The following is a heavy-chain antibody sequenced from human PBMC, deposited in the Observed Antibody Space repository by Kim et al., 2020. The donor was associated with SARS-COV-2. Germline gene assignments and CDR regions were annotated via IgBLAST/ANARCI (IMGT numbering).Heavy chain of an antibody. J-gene: IGHJ6*02. D-gene: IGHD6-13*01. Sequence: YYADSVKARFTTSRDNAKNSLYLQMNSLRAEDTAVYFCARITATAPFGVDVWGQGSSVTVSS. CDR3: ARITATAPFGVDV. V-gene: IGHV3-21*01.